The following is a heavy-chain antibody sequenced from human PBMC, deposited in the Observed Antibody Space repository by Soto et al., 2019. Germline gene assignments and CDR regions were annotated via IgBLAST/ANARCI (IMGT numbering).Heavy chain of an antibody. V-gene: IGHV4-39*01. CDR3: ASQQLVHYYYGMDV. D-gene: IGHD6-13*01. CDR2: IYYSGST. J-gene: IGHJ6*02. CDR1: GGSISSSSYY. Sequence: SETLSLTCTVSGGSISSSSYYWGWIRQPPGKGLEWIGSIYYSGSTYYNPSLKSRVTISVDTSKNQFSLKLSSVTAADTAVYYCASQQLVHYYYGMDVWGQGPTVTVSS.